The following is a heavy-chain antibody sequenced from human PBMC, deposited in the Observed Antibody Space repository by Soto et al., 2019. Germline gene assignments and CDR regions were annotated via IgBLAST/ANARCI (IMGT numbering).Heavy chain of an antibody. J-gene: IGHJ6*02. CDR3: ARDRDTAPLYEMDV. D-gene: IGHD5-18*01. CDR2: INPNDGRT. CDR1: GYTFTNYY. Sequence: QVQLVQSGAEVRKPGASVNISCKASGYTFTNYYMHWVRQAPGQGLEWTGLINPNDGRTSYPQKFQGRITMTRDTSTSTVYMELSSLRSEDTAVYYCARDRDTAPLYEMDVWGPGTTVTVSS. V-gene: IGHV1-46*01.